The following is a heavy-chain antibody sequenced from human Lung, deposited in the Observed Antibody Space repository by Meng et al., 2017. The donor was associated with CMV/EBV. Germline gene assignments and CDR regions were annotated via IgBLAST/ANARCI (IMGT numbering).Heavy chain of an antibody. Sequence: GGSLGLXCAASGFTFSSYEMNWVRQAPGKGLEWVSYISSSGSTIYYADSVKGRFTISRDNAKNSLYLQMNSLRAEDTAVYYCARDGGLVVVPAAIRFDYYYYGMDVWXQGTXVTVSS. V-gene: IGHV3-48*03. D-gene: IGHD2-2*02. CDR2: ISSSGSTI. CDR3: ARDGGLVVVPAAIRFDYYYYGMDV. CDR1: GFTFSSYE. J-gene: IGHJ6*02.